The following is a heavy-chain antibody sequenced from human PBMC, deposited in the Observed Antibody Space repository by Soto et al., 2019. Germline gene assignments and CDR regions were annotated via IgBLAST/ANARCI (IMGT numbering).Heavy chain of an antibody. CDR1: GFTFSSYA. D-gene: IGHD6-19*01. CDR2: ISYDGSNK. J-gene: IGHJ6*02. V-gene: IGHV3-30-3*01. Sequence: GGSLRLSCAASGFTFSSYAMHRVRQAPGKGLEWVAVISYDGSNKYYADSVKGRFTISRDNSKNTLYLQMNSLRAEDTAVYYCAREGIAVAGTDYYYGMDVWGQGTTVTVSS. CDR3: AREGIAVAGTDYYYGMDV.